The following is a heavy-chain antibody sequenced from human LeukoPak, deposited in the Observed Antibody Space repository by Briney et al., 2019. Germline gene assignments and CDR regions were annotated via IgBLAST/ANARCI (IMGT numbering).Heavy chain of an antibody. D-gene: IGHD3-22*01. CDR2: IYPGDSDT. J-gene: IGHJ4*02. Sequence: GESLKISCKGSGYSFTSCWIGWVRQMPGKGLEWMGIIYPGDSDTRYSPSFQGQVTISADKSISTAYLQWSSLKASDTAMYYCARLPDSSGYYSSYYFDYWGQGTLVTVSS. CDR1: GYSFTSCW. V-gene: IGHV5-51*01. CDR3: ARLPDSSGYYSSYYFDY.